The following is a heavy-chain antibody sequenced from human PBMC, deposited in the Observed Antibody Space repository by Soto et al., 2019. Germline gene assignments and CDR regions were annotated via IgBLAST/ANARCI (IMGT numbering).Heavy chain of an antibody. Sequence: GSGPTLVNPTETLTLTCTVSGFSLSNARMGVSWIRQPPGKALEWLAHIFSNDEKSYSTSLKSRLTISKDTSKSQVVLTMTNMDPVDTATYYCARMTPIAVAGITPNWFDPWGQGTLVTVSS. V-gene: IGHV2-26*01. D-gene: IGHD6-19*01. CDR2: IFSNDEK. J-gene: IGHJ5*02. CDR3: ARMTPIAVAGITPNWFDP. CDR1: GFSLSNARMG.